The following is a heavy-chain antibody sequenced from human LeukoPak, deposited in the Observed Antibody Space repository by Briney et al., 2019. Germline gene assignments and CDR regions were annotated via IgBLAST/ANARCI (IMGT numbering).Heavy chain of an antibody. V-gene: IGHV4-34*01. CDR3: GRGAPIDY. CDR1: GGSFSGYY. Sequence: SETLSLTCAVYGGSFSGYYWSWIRQPPGKGLEWIGEINHSGSTNYNPSLKSRVTISVDTSKNQFSLKLSSVTAADTAVYYCGRGAPIDYWGQGTLVTVSS. J-gene: IGHJ4*02. CDR2: INHSGST.